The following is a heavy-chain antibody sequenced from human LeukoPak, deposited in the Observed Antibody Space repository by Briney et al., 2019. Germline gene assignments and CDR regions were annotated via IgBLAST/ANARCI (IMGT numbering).Heavy chain of an antibody. Sequence: ASVKLSCEASGYPFTSYGISWVRQAPGQGLEWMGWISAYNRNTSYAQKLQGRVTMTTDTSTSTAYMELRSLRSDDTALYYCARGGRWLQRFDYWGQGTLVTVSS. CDR2: ISAYNRNT. CDR3: ARGGRWLQRFDY. D-gene: IGHD5-24*01. V-gene: IGHV1-18*01. J-gene: IGHJ4*02. CDR1: GYPFTSYG.